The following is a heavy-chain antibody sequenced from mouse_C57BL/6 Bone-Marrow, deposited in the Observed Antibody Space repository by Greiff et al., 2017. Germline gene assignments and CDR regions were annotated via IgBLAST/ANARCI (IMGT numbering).Heavy chain of an antibody. Sequence: EVQGVESGGGLVQPGGSLKLSCAASGFTFSDYYMYWVRQTPEKRLEWVAYISNGGGSTYYPDTVKGRFTISRDNAKNTLYLQMSRLKSEDTAMYYCARHAGLRRGMDYWGQGTSVTVSS. J-gene: IGHJ4*01. CDR2: ISNGGGST. V-gene: IGHV5-12*01. D-gene: IGHD2-4*01. CDR3: ARHAGLRRGMDY. CDR1: GFTFSDYY.